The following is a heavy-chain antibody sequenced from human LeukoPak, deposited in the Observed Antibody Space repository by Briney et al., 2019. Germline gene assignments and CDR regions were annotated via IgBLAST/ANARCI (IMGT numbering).Heavy chain of an antibody. J-gene: IGHJ3*02. Sequence: AGGPLRLSCAASGFTFSSYAMSGVGQAPGKGLEWVSAISGSGGSTYYADSVKGRFTISRDNSKNTLYLQMNSLRAEDTAVYYCAKGTWMLAFDIWGQGTMVTVSS. CDR2: ISGSGGST. V-gene: IGHV3-23*01. CDR3: AKGTWMLAFDI. CDR1: GFTFSSYA. D-gene: IGHD2-8*01.